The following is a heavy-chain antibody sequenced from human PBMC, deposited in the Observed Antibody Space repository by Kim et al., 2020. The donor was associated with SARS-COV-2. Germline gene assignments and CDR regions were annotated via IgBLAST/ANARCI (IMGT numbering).Heavy chain of an antibody. CDR2: IIPIFGTA. V-gene: IGHV1-69*13. CDR3: AIRARALDYYYGMDV. D-gene: IGHD6-13*01. J-gene: IGHJ6*02. Sequence: SSVKVSCKASGGTFSSYAISWVRQAPGQGLEWMGGIIPIFGTANYAQKFQGRVTITADESTSTAYMELSSLRSEDTAVYYCAIRARALDYYYGMDVWGQGTTVTVSS. CDR1: GGTFSSYA.